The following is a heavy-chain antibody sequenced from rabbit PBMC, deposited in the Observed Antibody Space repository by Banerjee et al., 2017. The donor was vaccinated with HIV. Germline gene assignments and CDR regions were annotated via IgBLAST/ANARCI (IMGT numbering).Heavy chain of an antibody. V-gene: IGHV1S45*01. CDR2: IDAGDEST. J-gene: IGHJ4*01. D-gene: IGHD6-1*01. CDR1: GLDFSISYW. Sequence: QEQLEESGGDLVKPEGSLTLTCTASGLDFSISYWICWVRQAPGKGLEWIACIDAGDESTDYASWAKGRFTISKTSSTTVTLQMTSLTAADTATYFCARESNTNYAGYGYDLWGQGTLVTVS. CDR3: ARESNTNYAGYGYDL.